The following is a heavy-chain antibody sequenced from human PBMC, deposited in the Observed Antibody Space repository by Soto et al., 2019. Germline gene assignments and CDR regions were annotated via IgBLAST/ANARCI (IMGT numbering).Heavy chain of an antibody. CDR1: GFTFSSYS. D-gene: IGHD5-12*01. CDR3: ASSGDGYTTTFLGSIKYYFDY. Sequence: GGSLRLSCAASGFTFSSYSMNWVRQAPGKGLEWVSYISSSSSTIYYADSVKGRFTISRDNSKNTLYLQMNSLRAEDTAVYYCASSGDGYTTTFLGSIKYYFDYWGQGTLVTVSS. CDR2: ISSSSSTI. J-gene: IGHJ4*02. V-gene: IGHV3-48*01.